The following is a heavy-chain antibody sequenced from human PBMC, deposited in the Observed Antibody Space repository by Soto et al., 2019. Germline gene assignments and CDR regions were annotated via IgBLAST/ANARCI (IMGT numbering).Heavy chain of an antibody. J-gene: IGHJ6*02. V-gene: IGHV3-23*01. CDR3: ARDHLILPAHDFFYGSDV. D-gene: IGHD2-21*02. Sequence: EVQLLESGGGLVQPGGSLSLSCAASAFTFNNYAMSWVRQAPGKGLEWVSGIGGSGRTTYYADSVKGRFTISRDNSNNTLFLQMNSLRAEDTAVYYCARDHLILPAHDFFYGSDVWGQGAKVTVSS. CDR1: AFTFNNYA. CDR2: IGGSGRTT.